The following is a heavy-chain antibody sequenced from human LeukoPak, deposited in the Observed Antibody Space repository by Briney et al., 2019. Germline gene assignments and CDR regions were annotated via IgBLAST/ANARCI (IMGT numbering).Heavy chain of an antibody. V-gene: IGHV1-69*01. Sequence: GASVKVSCKASGGTFSSYAISWVRQAPGQGLEWMGGIIPIFGTANYAQKFQGRVTITADESTSTAYMELSSLRSEDTAVYYCATYVDTAMVVDAFDIWGQGTWSPSLQ. J-gene: IGHJ3*02. CDR2: IIPIFGTA. CDR1: GGTFSSYA. D-gene: IGHD5-18*01. CDR3: ATYVDTAMVVDAFDI.